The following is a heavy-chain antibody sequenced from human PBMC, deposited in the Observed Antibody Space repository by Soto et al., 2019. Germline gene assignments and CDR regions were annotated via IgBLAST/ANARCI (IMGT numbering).Heavy chain of an antibody. CDR2: IWYDGSNK. V-gene: IGHV3-33*01. CDR1: GFTFSSYG. D-gene: IGHD6-13*01. Sequence: GGSLRLSCAASGFTFSSYGMHWVRQAPGKGLEWVAVIWYDGSNKYYADSVKGRFTISRDNSKNTLYLQMNSLRAEDTAVYYCARDRIAAAGTGYYFDYWGQGTLVTVSS. J-gene: IGHJ4*02. CDR3: ARDRIAAAGTGYYFDY.